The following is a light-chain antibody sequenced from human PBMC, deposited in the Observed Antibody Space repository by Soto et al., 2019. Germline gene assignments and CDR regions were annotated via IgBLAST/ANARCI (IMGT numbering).Light chain of an antibody. CDR1: SSDVGGYNY. CDR2: DVS. V-gene: IGLV2-14*03. Sequence: QSVLTQPASVSGSPGQSITISCTGTSSDVGGYNYVSWYQQHPGKAPKLMIFDVSKRPSGVSNRFSGSKSGNTASLTISGLQAEDEADYYCNSYTTSSSRVFGGGTKVTVL. J-gene: IGLJ3*02. CDR3: NSYTTSSSRV.